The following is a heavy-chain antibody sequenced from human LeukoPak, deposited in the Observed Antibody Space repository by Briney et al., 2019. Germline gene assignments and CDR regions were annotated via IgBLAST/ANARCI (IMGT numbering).Heavy chain of an antibody. Sequence: GGSLRLSCAASGFSFGSYAMGWTRQAPGQGLEWVSAISGSGSHANYAESVKGRFTISRDNSKNTLYLQMHSLIAADTAVFYCGSGPVGTTVPWGQGTLVTVSS. J-gene: IGHJ5*02. D-gene: IGHD1-1*01. CDR2: ISGSGSHA. V-gene: IGHV3-23*01. CDR1: GFSFGSYA. CDR3: GSGPVGTTVP.